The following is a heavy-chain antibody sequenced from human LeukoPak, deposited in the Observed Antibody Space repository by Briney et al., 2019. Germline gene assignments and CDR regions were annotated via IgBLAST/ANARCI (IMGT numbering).Heavy chain of an antibody. D-gene: IGHD6-13*01. Sequence: SETLSLTCTVSGGSISIYYWSWIRQPPGKGLEWIGYIYYSGSTNYNPSLKSRVTISVDTSKNQFSLKLSSVTAADTAVYYCARQDSAAVWFDPWGQGTLVTVSS. CDR2: IYYSGST. CDR1: GGSISIYY. J-gene: IGHJ5*02. V-gene: IGHV4-59*08. CDR3: ARQDSAAVWFDP.